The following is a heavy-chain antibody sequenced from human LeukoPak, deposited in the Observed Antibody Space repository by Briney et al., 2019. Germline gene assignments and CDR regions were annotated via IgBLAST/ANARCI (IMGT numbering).Heavy chain of an antibody. CDR2: IFHTGKT. D-gene: IGHD3-10*01. V-gene: IGHV4-39*01. J-gene: IGHJ4*02. CDR1: GGSISTEFYW. Sequence: SETLSLTCDVSGGSISTEFYWWGWLRQPPGKGLEWIGIIFHTGKTHDNPSLKSRVSMSVDTSENQFSLRLSAVTAADTAVYYCARQIGVGVWALDYWGQGTPVTVSS. CDR3: ARQIGVGVWALDY.